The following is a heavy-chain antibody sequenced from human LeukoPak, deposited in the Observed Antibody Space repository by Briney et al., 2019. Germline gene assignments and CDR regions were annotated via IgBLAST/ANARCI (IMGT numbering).Heavy chain of an antibody. D-gene: IGHD2-15*01. Sequence: SETLSLTCAVYGGSFSGYYWSWIRQPPGKGLEWIGEINHSGSTNYNPSLKSRVTISVDTSKNQFSLKLSSVTAADTAVYYCARGPANCSGGSCYFGTTNDAFDIWGQGTMVAVSS. V-gene: IGHV4-34*01. CDR1: GGSFSGYY. CDR2: INHSGST. J-gene: IGHJ3*02. CDR3: ARGPANCSGGSCYFGTTNDAFDI.